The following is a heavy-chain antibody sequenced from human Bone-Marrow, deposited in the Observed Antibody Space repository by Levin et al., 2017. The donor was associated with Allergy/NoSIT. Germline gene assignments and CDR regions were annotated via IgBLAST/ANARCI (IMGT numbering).Heavy chain of an antibody. CDR2: ISGSGSST. D-gene: IGHD6-19*01. J-gene: IGHJ4*02. CDR3: AEGAGWVAGAVALV. Sequence: GGSLRLSCAASGFTFNSYALSWVRQAPGQGLEWVSAISGSGSSTYYADSVKGRFTISRDNFTTTLYLQMNSLRAADKAVYYCAEGAGWVAGAVALVWGQGTLVTVSS. V-gene: IGHV3-23*01. CDR1: GFTFNSYA.